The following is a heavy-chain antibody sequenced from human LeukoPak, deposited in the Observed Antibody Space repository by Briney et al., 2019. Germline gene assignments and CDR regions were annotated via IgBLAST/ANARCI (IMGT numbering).Heavy chain of an antibody. CDR1: GGSITSSTYY. J-gene: IGHJ5*02. Sequence: PSETLSLTCSVSGGSITSSTYYWAWIRQPPGKGLEWIASINYSGNTKYIPSLQSRLTMSVDTSKKQFSLKLTSVTAADTAVYYCARHEAADWFDPWGQGTLVTVSS. CDR2: INYSGNT. CDR3: ARHEAADWFDP. V-gene: IGHV4-39*01.